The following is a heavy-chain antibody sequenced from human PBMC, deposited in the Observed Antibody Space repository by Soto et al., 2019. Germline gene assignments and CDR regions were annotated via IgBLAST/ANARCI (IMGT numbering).Heavy chain of an antibody. D-gene: IGHD2-15*01. V-gene: IGHV3-11*05. CDR3: ARGHCSGGSCYVAFDI. CDR1: GFTFSDYY. Sequence: GGSLRLSCAASGFTFSDYYMSWIRQAPGKGLEWVSYISSSSSYTNYADSVKGRFTISRGNAKNSLYLQMNSLRAEDTAVYYCARGHCSGGSCYVAFDIWGQGTMVTVSS. J-gene: IGHJ3*02. CDR2: ISSSSSYT.